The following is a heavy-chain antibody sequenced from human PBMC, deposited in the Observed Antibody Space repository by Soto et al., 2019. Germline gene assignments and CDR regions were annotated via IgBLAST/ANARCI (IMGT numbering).Heavy chain of an antibody. V-gene: IGHV4-39*01. CDR3: ARENVDLRF. J-gene: IGHJ4*02. D-gene: IGHD3-16*01. CDR2: IFSGGNT. Sequence: QLQLQESGPGLVKPSETLSLTCTVSGRSTSTSINYWGWIRQPPGKGLEWIGSIFSGGNTYYNPSVKSRVTISLATSMTQFSLRLSSVTAADTAVYYCARENVDLRFWGQGTLVTVSA. CDR1: GRSTSTSINY.